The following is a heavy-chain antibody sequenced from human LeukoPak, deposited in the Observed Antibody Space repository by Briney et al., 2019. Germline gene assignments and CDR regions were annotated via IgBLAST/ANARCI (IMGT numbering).Heavy chain of an antibody. V-gene: IGHV4-31*03. CDR3: ARSSEDYGDYVDY. J-gene: IGHJ4*02. D-gene: IGHD4-17*01. CDR2: IYYSGST. CDR1: GGSISSGGYY. Sequence: ASETLSLTCTVSGGSISSGGYYWSWIRQHPGKGLEWIGYIYYSGSTYYNPSLKSRVTISVDTSKNQFSLKLSSVTTADTAVYYCARSSEDYGDYVDYWGQGTLVTVSS.